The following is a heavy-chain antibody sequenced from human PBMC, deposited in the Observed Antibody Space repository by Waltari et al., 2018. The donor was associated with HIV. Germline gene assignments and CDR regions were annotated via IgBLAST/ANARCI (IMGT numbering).Heavy chain of an antibody. CDR3: AKVYYYDSSTYFLKIPHYDY. V-gene: IGHV3-23*01. CDR2: ISGTGGTG. Sequence: EVHLLESGGGLVQPGGSLRLSCAASGFTFSSYAMSWVRQAPGKGLGWVSAISGTGGTGYYADSVKGRFTISRDNAKDTLYLQMGSLRADDTAVYHCAKVYYYDSSTYFLKIPHYDYWGQGTLVTVSS. J-gene: IGHJ4*02. D-gene: IGHD3-22*01. CDR1: GFTFSSYA.